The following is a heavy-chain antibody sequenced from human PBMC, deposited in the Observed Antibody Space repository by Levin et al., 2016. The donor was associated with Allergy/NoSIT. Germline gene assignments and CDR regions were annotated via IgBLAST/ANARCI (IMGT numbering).Heavy chain of an antibody. D-gene: IGHD3-16*01. CDR1: GFTFSNYA. CDR2: IGESGDNM. V-gene: IGHV3-23*01. Sequence: GESLKISCAASGFTFSNYAMSWVRQAPGKGLEWVAVIGESGDNMFYSDSVRGRFSISRDNSKNTLYLQLNSLRGEDTATYYYAKDSGLRNILHPRRVHGYYHMDVWGKGTTVTVSS. CDR3: AKDSGLRNILHPRRVHGYYHMDV. J-gene: IGHJ6*03.